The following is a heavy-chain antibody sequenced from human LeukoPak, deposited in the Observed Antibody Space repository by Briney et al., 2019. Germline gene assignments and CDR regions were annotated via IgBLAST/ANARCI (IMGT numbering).Heavy chain of an antibody. V-gene: IGHV3-7*01. D-gene: IGHD1-26*01. CDR1: GFTFSSYW. CDR2: IKQDGSEK. CDR3: ARRKWELDY. J-gene: IGHJ4*02. Sequence: GGSLRLSCAASGFTFSSYWMNWVCKAPGKGLEWVANIKQDGSEKYYVDSVKGRFTISRDNAKNSLYLQMSSLRAEDTAVYYCARRKWELDYWGQGTLVTVSS.